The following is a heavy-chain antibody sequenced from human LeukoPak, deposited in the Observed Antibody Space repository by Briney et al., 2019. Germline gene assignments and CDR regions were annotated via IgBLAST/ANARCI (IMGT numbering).Heavy chain of an antibody. V-gene: IGHV1-8*03. CDR3: ARGRLLPAAMHYYYMDV. J-gene: IGHJ6*03. Sequence: GASVKVSCKASRYTFTSYDINWVRQATGQGLEWMGWMNPNSGNTGYAQKFQGRVTITRNTSISTAYMELSSLRSEDTAVYYCARGRLLPAAMHYYYMDVWGKGTTVTVSS. D-gene: IGHD2-2*01. CDR1: RYTFTSYD. CDR2: MNPNSGNT.